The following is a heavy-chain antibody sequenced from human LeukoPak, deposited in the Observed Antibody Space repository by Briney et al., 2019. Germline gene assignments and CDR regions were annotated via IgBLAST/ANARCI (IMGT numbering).Heavy chain of an antibody. CDR2: IYYSGST. J-gene: IGHJ6*02. CDR1: GGSISSYY. Sequence: SETLSLTCTVSGGSISSYYWSWIRQPPGKGLEWIGYIYYSGSTNYNPSLKSRVTISVDTSKNQFSLKLSSVTAADTAVYYCARAKTPRLGYSSYYYGMDVWGQGTTVTVSS. V-gene: IGHV4-59*12. CDR3: ARAKTPRLGYSSYYYGMDV. D-gene: IGHD5-18*01.